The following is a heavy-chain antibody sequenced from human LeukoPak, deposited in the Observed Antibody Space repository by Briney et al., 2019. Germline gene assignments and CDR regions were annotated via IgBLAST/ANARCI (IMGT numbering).Heavy chain of an antibody. D-gene: IGHD1-26*01. CDR3: ARRIVGATFMDY. J-gene: IGHJ4*02. V-gene: IGHV3-21*01. CDR2: ISSSSSYI. CDR1: GFTFSSYS. Sequence: GGSLRLSCAASGFTFSSYSMNWVRQTPGKGLEWVSSISSSSSYIYYADSVKGRFTISRDNSKNTLYLQMNSLGAEDTAVYYCARRIVGATFMDYWGQGTLVTVSS.